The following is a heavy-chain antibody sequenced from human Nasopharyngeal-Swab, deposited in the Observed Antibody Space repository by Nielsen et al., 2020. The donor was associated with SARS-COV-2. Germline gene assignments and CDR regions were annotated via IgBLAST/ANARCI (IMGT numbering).Heavy chain of an antibody. D-gene: IGHD3-3*01. CDR3: ARDQVGLRFLEWLPKNYYYYYGMDV. Sequence: GESLKISCAASGFTFSSYSMNWVRQAPGKGLEWVSYISSSSTIYYADSVKGRFTISRDNAKNSLYLQMNSLRDEDTAVYYCARDQVGLRFLEWLPKNYYYYYGMDVWGQGTTVTVSS. CDR1: GFTFSSYS. J-gene: IGHJ6*02. V-gene: IGHV3-48*02. CDR2: ISSSSTI.